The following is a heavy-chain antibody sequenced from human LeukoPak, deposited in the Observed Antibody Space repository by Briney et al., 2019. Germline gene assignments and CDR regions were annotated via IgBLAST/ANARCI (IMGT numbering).Heavy chain of an antibody. V-gene: IGHV3-7*01. Sequence: GGSLRLSCAASGFTFSSYWMNWVRQAPGKGLECVANIKPDGSEKYYVDSVKGRFTISRDNAKSSLYLQMNSLRAEDTAVYYCQSSGWANWGQGTLVTVSS. J-gene: IGHJ4*02. CDR2: IKPDGSEK. D-gene: IGHD6-19*01. CDR1: GFTFSSYW. CDR3: QSSGWAN.